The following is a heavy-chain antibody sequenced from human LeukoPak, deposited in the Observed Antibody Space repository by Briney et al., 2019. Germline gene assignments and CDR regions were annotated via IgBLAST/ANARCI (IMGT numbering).Heavy chain of an antibody. CDR2: INPNSGGT. Sequence: ASVKVSCKASGYTVTGYYMHSVRQAPGQGLEWMGWINPNSGGTNHAQKFQGRVTMTRDTSISTAYMELSRLRSDDTAVYYCASQDEAAVGAEYWGQGTLVTVSS. J-gene: IGHJ4*02. CDR3: ASQDEAAVGAEY. D-gene: IGHD6-13*01. V-gene: IGHV1-2*02. CDR1: GYTVTGYY.